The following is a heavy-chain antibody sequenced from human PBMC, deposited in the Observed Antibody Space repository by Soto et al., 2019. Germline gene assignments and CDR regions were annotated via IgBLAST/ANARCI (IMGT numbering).Heavy chain of an antibody. CDR2: IYYSGST. J-gene: IGHJ6*02. Sequence: SETLSLTCTVSGGSIRSSSSYWGWIRQPPGKGLEWIGSIYYSGSTYYNPSLKSRVTISVDTSKNQFSLKLSSVTAADTAVYYCARRRLSGIAVAPPDYYYYGMDVWGQGTTVTVSS. D-gene: IGHD6-19*01. CDR1: GGSIRSSSSY. CDR3: ARRRLSGIAVAPPDYYYYGMDV. V-gene: IGHV4-39*01.